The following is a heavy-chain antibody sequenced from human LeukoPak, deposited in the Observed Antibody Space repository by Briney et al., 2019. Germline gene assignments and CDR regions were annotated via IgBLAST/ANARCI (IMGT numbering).Heavy chain of an antibody. CDR3: AKDMKYDYYYYYMDV. CDR2: INWNSGSI. Sequence: GGSLRLSCAASGFTFDDYGMSWVRQAPGKGLEWVSGINWNSGSIGYADSVKGRFTISRDNAKNSLYLQMNSLRAEDTALYYCAKDMKYDYYYYYMDVWGKGTTVTISS. J-gene: IGHJ6*03. D-gene: IGHD2-2*01. CDR1: GFTFDDYG. V-gene: IGHV3-20*04.